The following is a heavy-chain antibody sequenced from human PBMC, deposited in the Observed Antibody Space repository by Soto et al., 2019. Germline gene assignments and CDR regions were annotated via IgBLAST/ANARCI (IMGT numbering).Heavy chain of an antibody. Sequence: QVQLVQSGAEMKKPGASVMVSCKASGYTFSNYDISWVRQAPGQGLEWMGWISTSTGNTNYAQKFQGRVSMTTDTSTSTVSMELRSLTSDDTAVYYCAGVPYYSTHYHYYGMDVWGHGSTVTVSS. CDR3: AGVPYYSTHYHYYGMDV. J-gene: IGHJ6*02. CDR1: GYTFSNYD. V-gene: IGHV1-18*01. D-gene: IGHD3-16*01. CDR2: ISTSTGNT.